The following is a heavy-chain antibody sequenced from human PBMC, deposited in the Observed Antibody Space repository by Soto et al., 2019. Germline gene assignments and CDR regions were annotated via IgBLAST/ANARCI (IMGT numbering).Heavy chain of an antibody. J-gene: IGHJ6*02. D-gene: IGHD4-17*01. CDR3: TRAGDGDYQYYYYGMDV. Sequence: GGSLRLSCAASGFTFSGSAMHWVRQASGKGLEWVGRIRGKGNNYATAYAASVKGRFTISREDSKNTAYLQMNSLKTEDTAVYYCTRAGDGDYQYYYYGMDVWGQGTTVTVSS. V-gene: IGHV3-73*01. CDR2: IRGKGNNYAT. CDR1: GFTFSGSA.